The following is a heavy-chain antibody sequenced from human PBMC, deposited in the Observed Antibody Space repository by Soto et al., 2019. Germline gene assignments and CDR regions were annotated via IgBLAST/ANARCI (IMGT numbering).Heavy chain of an antibody. D-gene: IGHD3-3*01. Sequence: GGSLRLSCAASGFTFSNAWMSWVRQAPGKGLEWVGRIKSKTDGGTTDYAAPVKGRFTISRDDSKNTQYLQMNSLKTEDTAVYYCTTKHYDFWSGYYTNAFDIWGQGTMVTVSS. V-gene: IGHV3-15*01. J-gene: IGHJ3*02. CDR3: TTKHYDFWSGYYTNAFDI. CDR1: GFTFSNAW. CDR2: IKSKTDGGTT.